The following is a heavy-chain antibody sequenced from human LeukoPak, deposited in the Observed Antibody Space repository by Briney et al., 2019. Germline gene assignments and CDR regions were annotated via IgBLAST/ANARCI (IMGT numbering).Heavy chain of an antibody. Sequence: KTSETLSLTCIVSGGSISSYYRSWIRQLPGEGLGWIGYIYYSGSNNYNPSLKSRVTISVDTSKNQFTLKLSSVTAADTAVYYCARGGISGWFYWGQGTLVTVSS. V-gene: IGHV4-59*01. CDR1: GGSISSYY. CDR3: ARGGISGWFY. J-gene: IGHJ4*02. CDR2: IYYSGSN. D-gene: IGHD6-19*01.